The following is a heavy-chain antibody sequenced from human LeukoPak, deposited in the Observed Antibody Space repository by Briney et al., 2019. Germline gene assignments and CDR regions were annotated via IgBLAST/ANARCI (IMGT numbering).Heavy chain of an antibody. CDR1: GLTFSSYW. CDR2: IKQDGSEK. CDR3: ARDGSSGWYDYYYYGMDV. Sequence: GSLRLSCAASGLTFSSYWMSWVRQAPGKGLEWVANIKQDGSEKYYVDSVKGRFTISRDNAKNSLYLQMNSLRAEDTAVYYCARDGSSGWYDYYYYGMDVWGQGTTVTVSS. V-gene: IGHV3-7*01. D-gene: IGHD6-19*01. J-gene: IGHJ6*02.